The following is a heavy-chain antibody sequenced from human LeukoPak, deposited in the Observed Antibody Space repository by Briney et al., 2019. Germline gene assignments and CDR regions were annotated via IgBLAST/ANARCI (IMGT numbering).Heavy chain of an antibody. D-gene: IGHD3-3*01. CDR1: GYTFTGYY. Sequence: AASVKVSCKASGYTFTGYYMHWVRQAPGQGLEWMGWINPNSGGTNYAQKFQGRVTMARDTSISTAYMELSRLRSDDTAVYYCARDDPKRKYDFWSGYYTDGFDYWGQGTLVTVSS. CDR3: ARDDPKRKYDFWSGYYTDGFDY. J-gene: IGHJ4*02. CDR2: INPNSGGT. V-gene: IGHV1-2*02.